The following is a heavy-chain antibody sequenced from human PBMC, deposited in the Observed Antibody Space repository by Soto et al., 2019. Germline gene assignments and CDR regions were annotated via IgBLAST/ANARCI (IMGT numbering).Heavy chain of an antibody. J-gene: IGHJ4*02. V-gene: IGHV1-3*01. Sequence: QVQLVQSGAEVKRPGASVKVFCKASGYTFTTHTMHWVRQAPGQGLEWMGWMNGGNGNTKYSQKFQGRVTFTRDTFASTAYMELSSLRSEDTAVYYCTRLETDYWCQGPLVTVSS. CDR1: GYTFTTHT. CDR2: MNGGNGNT. CDR3: TRLETDY.